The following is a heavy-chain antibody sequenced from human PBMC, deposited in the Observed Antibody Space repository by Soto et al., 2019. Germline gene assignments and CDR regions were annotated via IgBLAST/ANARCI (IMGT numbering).Heavy chain of an antibody. D-gene: IGHD6-13*01. V-gene: IGHV4-34*01. CDR3: ARAQQLVRSYY. CDR1: GGSFSGYY. CDR2: INHSGST. Sequence: SETLSLTCAVYGGSFSGYYWSWIRQPPGKGLEWIGEINHSGSTSYNPSLKSRVTISVDTSKNQFSLKLSSVTAADTAVYYCARAQQLVRSYYWGQGTLVTRLL. J-gene: IGHJ4*02.